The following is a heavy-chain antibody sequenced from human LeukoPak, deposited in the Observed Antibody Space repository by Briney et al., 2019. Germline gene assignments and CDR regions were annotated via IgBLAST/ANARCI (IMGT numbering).Heavy chain of an antibody. CDR2: IYPGDSDT. CDR1: GYSFTSYW. V-gene: IGHV5-51*01. J-gene: IGHJ3*02. D-gene: IGHD2-15*01. CDR3: ASPEGSIGYCSGGSCYGYFGAFDI. Sequence: GESLKISCKGSGYSFTSYWIGWVRQLPGKGLEWMGIIYPGDSDTRYSPSFQGQVTISADKSISTAYLQWSSLKASDTAMYYCASPEGSIGYCSGGSCYGYFGAFDIWGQGTMVTVSS.